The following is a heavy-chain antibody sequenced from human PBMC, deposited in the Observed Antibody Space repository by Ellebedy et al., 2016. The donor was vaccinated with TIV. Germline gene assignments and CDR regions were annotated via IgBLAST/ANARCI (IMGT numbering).Heavy chain of an antibody. J-gene: IGHJ4*02. CDR3: SSHVDASMTH. D-gene: IGHD5-18*01. CDR2: IKQDGSEK. CDR1: GFTFSGYA. Sequence: GESLKISXAASGFTFSGYAMSWVRQAPGKGLEWVANIKQDGSEKHYVDSVGGRFTISRDNAKSSLYLQMNSLRLEDTALYYCSSHVDASMTHWGQGTLVTVSS. V-gene: IGHV3-7*01.